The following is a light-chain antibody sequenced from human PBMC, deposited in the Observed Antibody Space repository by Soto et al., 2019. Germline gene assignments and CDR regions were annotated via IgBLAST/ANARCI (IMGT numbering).Light chain of an antibody. Sequence: QPVLTQPPSASGTPGQRVSISCSGRASDIGTNTVNWYQQFPGTAPKLLLHSNDQRPSGAPDRFSGSKSGTSASLAISGLQPEDEADYYCLAWDGSLNGYVFGTGTKLTVL. CDR2: SND. J-gene: IGLJ1*01. CDR3: LAWDGSLNGYV. CDR1: ASDIGTNT. V-gene: IGLV1-44*01.